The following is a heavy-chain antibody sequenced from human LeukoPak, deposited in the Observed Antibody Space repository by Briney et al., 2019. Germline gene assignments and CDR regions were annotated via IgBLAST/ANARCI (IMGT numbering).Heavy chain of an antibody. CDR3: ARDRELGS. V-gene: IGHV4-59*01. J-gene: IGHJ5*02. D-gene: IGHD3-16*01. CDR2: IYNSGST. CDR1: GGSISIYY. Sequence: PSETLSLTCIVSGGSISIYYWNWIRQPPGKGLEWIGYIYNSGSTDYNPSLKRRVTISADTSKNQFSLKLASVTAADTAVYYCARDRELGSWGQGILVNVSS.